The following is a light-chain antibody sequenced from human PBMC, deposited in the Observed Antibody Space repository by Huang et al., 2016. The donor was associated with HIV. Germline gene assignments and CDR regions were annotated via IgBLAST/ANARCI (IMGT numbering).Light chain of an antibody. CDR2: LAS. CDR3: MQALQTPYT. CDR1: QSLLHESGHNY. J-gene: IGKJ2*01. V-gene: IGKV2-28*01. Sequence: DIVMTQSPLSLPVTPGEPASISCRSNQSLLHESGHNYLDWDLQKPGQSPQLLIYLASTRASGGPDRFTGSGSGTDFTLRINKVEAQDVGVYFCMQALQTPYTFGRGTKLEI.